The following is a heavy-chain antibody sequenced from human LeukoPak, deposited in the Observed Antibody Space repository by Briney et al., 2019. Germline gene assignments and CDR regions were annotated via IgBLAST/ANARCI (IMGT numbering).Heavy chain of an antibody. D-gene: IGHD3-3*01. CDR2: IYYSGST. CDR1: GGSISSYY. Sequence: PETLSLTCTVSGGSISSYYWSWIRQPPGKGLEWIGYIYYSGSTNYNPSLKSRVTISVDTSKNQFSLKLSSVTAADTAVYYCARVGYDFWSGYDYWGQGTLVTVSS. CDR3: ARVGYDFWSGYDY. V-gene: IGHV4-59*01. J-gene: IGHJ4*02.